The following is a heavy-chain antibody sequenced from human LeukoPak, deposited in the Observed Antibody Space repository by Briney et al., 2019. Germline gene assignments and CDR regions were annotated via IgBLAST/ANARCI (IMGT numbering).Heavy chain of an antibody. D-gene: IGHD6-13*01. V-gene: IGHV5-51*01. CDR3: ARHRRGSSSGNWFDP. Sequence: GESLKISCKGSEYTFSHYWIGWVRQMPGRGLEWVGIIYPGDSDTRYSPSFQGQVTISADKSTSTSYLQWSSLQASDTATYYCARHRRGSSSGNWFDPWGQGTLVTVSS. CDR1: EYTFSHYW. CDR2: IYPGDSDT. J-gene: IGHJ5*02.